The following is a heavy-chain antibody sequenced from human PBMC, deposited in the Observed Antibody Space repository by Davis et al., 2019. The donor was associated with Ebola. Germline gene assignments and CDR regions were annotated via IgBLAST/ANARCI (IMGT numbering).Heavy chain of an antibody. CDR2: ISYDGSNK. CDR3: ARDLGPWELGGKLGY. V-gene: IGHV3-30-3*01. Sequence: GESLKISCAASGFTFSTYAMHWVHQAPGKGLEWEAVISYDGSNKYYADSVKGRFTISRDNSKNTLYLQMNSLRVEDTAVYYCARDLGPWELGGKLGYWGQGTLVTVSS. J-gene: IGHJ4*02. D-gene: IGHD1-26*01. CDR1: GFTFSTYA.